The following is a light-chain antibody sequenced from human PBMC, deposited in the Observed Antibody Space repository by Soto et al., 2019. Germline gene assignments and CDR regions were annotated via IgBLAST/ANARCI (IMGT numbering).Light chain of an antibody. CDR3: VLYMGSGIWV. CDR2: STN. J-gene: IGLJ3*02. Sequence: QTVVTQEPSFSMSPGGTVTLTCGLSSGPVSTSYYPSWYQQTPGQAPRTLIYSTNTRSSGVPDRFSGSILGNKAALTITGAQADDESDYYCVLYMGSGIWVFGGGTQLTVL. CDR1: SGPVSTSYY. V-gene: IGLV8-61*01.